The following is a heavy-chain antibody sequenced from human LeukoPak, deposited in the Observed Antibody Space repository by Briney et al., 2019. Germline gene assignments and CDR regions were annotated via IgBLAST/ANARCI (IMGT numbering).Heavy chain of an antibody. CDR3: ARDLPRTAARAFDY. J-gene: IGHJ4*02. V-gene: IGHV3-30*04. D-gene: IGHD6-6*01. CDR2: ISYDGSNK. CDR1: GFTFSSYA. Sequence: PGGSLRLSCAASGFTFSSYAMHWVRQAPGKGLEWVAVISYDGSNKYYADSVKGRFTISRDNSKNTLYLQMNSLRAEDTAVYYCARDLPRTAARAFDYWGQGTLVTVSS.